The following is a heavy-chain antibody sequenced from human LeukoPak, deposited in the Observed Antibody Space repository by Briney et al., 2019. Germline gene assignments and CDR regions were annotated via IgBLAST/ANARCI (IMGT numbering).Heavy chain of an antibody. V-gene: IGHV1-69*06. D-gene: IGHD5-18*01. CDR2: IIPIFGTA. CDR3: ARDVGDTSMGTYYFDY. J-gene: IGHJ4*02. Sequence: ASVKVSCKASGGTFSSYAISWVRQAPGQGLEWMGGIIPIFGTANYAQKFQGRVTITADKSTSTASMELSSLRSEDTAVYYCARDVGDTSMGTYYFDYWGQGTLVTVSS. CDR1: GGTFSSYA.